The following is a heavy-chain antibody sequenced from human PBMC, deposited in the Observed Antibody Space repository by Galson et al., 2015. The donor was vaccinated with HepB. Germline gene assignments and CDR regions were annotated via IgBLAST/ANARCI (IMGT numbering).Heavy chain of an antibody. V-gene: IGHV3-15*01. Sequence: SLRLSCAASGFTFSNAWMSWVRQAPGEGLGWVGSIKSKTDGGTTDYAAPVKGRFTISRDDSKNTLYLQMNSLKTEDTAVYYCTTGGTYCSSTSCIMNYYYYYMDVWGKGTTVTVSS. J-gene: IGHJ6*03. CDR1: GFTFSNAW. D-gene: IGHD2-2*01. CDR2: IKSKTDGGTT. CDR3: TTGGTYCSSTSCIMNYYYYYMDV.